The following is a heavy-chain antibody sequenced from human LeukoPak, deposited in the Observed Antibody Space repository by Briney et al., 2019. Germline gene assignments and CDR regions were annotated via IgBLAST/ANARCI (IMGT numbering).Heavy chain of an antibody. Sequence: GSLRLSCVASGFTFSSYAMSWVRQAPGKGLEWVSGISNSGSSTYYTDSVKGRFTISRDNSKNTLYLQMNSLRDEDTAVFYCARDRRSGSNYFDYWGQGTLVTVSS. CDR2: ISNSGSST. D-gene: IGHD1-26*01. V-gene: IGHV3-23*01. J-gene: IGHJ4*02. CDR1: GFTFSSYA. CDR3: ARDRRSGSNYFDY.